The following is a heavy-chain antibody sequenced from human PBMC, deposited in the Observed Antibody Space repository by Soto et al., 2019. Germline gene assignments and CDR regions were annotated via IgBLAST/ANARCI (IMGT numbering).Heavy chain of an antibody. CDR3: ARGGNGSGWGVYWFDP. V-gene: IGHV1-69*01. CDR2: SIPIFGTA. Sequence: QVQLVQSGAEVKKPRSSVKVSCKASGGTFSSYAISWVRQAPGQGLEWMGGSIPIFGTANYAQKFQGRVTITADESTSTAYMELRSLRSEDKAVYYCARGGNGSGWGVYWFDPWGQGTLVTVSS. J-gene: IGHJ5*02. D-gene: IGHD6-19*01. CDR1: GGTFSSYA.